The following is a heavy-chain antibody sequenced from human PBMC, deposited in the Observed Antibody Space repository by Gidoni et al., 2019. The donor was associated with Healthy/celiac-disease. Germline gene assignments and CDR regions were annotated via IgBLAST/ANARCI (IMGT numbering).Heavy chain of an antibody. CDR3: AKARRLLEYFDY. V-gene: IGHV3-23*01. D-gene: IGHD1-1*01. J-gene: IGHJ4*02. CDR2: IRGSGGST. CDR1: GFTFSIYA. Sequence: EVQLFESGGGLVQPGGSLRLSCAASGFTFSIYAMSWVRQAPGKGLEWVSAIRGSGGSTYYADSVKGRFTISRDNSKNTLYLKMNSLRAEDTAGYDCAKARRLLEYFDYWGQGTLVTVSS.